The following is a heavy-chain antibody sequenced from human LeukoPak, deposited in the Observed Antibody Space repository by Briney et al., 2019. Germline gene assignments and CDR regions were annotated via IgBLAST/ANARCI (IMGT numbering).Heavy chain of an antibody. J-gene: IGHJ5*02. CDR2: ISANGVDT. Sequence: PGGSLRLSCAASGFTFSNYAMSWVRQGPGKGLEWVSTISANGVDTYSADSVKGRFTISRDNSKNTLYLQMNSLRAEDTAVYYCVALWFGELLNWFDPWGQGTLVTVSS. D-gene: IGHD3-10*01. CDR1: GFTFSNYA. CDR3: VALWFGELLNWFDP. V-gene: IGHV3-23*01.